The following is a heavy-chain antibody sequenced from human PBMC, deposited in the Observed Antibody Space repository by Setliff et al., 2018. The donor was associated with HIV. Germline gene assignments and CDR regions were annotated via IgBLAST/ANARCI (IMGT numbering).Heavy chain of an antibody. J-gene: IGHJ2*01. Sequence: ASVKVSCKASGYTFTNYDINWVRQAPGRGLEWMGWMNPYSGHAGYAQKFQGRVTMTRNTSISTAYMELSSLTSEDTAFYYCARFYGSGSYLQDYYFDLWGRGTLVTVS. CDR3: ARFYGSGSYLQDYYFDL. V-gene: IGHV1-8*01. CDR2: MNPYSGHA. CDR1: GYTFTNYD. D-gene: IGHD3-10*01.